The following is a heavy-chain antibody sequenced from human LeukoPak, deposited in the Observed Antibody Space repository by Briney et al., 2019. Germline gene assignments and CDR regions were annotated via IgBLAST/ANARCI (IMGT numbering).Heavy chain of an antibody. V-gene: IGHV4-59*12. Sequence: SETLSLTCTVSGGSISSYYWSWIRQPPGKGLEWIGYIYYSGSTNYNPSLKSRVTISVDTSKNQFSLKLSSVTAADTAVYYCARDLYCGGDCYSYFDYWGQGTLVTVSS. D-gene: IGHD2-21*02. J-gene: IGHJ4*02. CDR2: IYYSGST. CDR3: ARDLYCGGDCYSYFDY. CDR1: GGSISSYY.